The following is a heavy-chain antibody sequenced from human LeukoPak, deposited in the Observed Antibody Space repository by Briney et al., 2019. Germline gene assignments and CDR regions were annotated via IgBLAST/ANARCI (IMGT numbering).Heavy chain of an antibody. Sequence: ASVKVSCKASGYTFTGYYMHWVRQAPGQGLEWMGWINPNSGGTNYAQKFQGRVTMTRDTSISTAYMELSRLRSDDTAVYYCARVGSDGTEDFDYWGQGTLVTVSS. CDR3: ARVGSDGTEDFDY. CDR1: GYTFTGYY. CDR2: INPNSGGT. J-gene: IGHJ4*02. D-gene: IGHD5-18*01. V-gene: IGHV1-2*02.